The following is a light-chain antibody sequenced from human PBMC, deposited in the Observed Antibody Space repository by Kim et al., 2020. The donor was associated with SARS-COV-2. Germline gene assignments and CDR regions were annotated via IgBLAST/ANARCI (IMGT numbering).Light chain of an antibody. CDR3: AAWDDSLNGYV. CDR1: NSNIGSKS. J-gene: IGLJ1*01. Sequence: QRIAISCSGSNSNIGSKSVNWFQQLPGTAPKLLIYGTNHRPSGVPDRFSASKSGTSASLAISGLQSEDEGDYYCAAWDDSLNGYVFGTGTKVTVL. CDR2: GTN. V-gene: IGLV1-44*01.